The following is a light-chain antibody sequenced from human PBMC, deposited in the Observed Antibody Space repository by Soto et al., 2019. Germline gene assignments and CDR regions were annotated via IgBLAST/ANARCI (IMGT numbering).Light chain of an antibody. CDR3: SSYAGSNNFVV. J-gene: IGLJ2*01. CDR1: SSEVGGYNY. Sequence: QSVLTQPPSASGSPGRSVTISCTGTSSEVGGYNYVSWYQQHPGKAPKLMIYEVSKRPSGVPDRFSGSKSGNTASLTVSGLQAEDEADYYCSSYAGSNNFVVFGGGTKLTVL. CDR2: EVS. V-gene: IGLV2-8*01.